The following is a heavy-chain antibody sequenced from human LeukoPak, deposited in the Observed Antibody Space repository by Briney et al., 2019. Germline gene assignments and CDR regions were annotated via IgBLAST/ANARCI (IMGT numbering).Heavy chain of an antibody. CDR3: AKVVGATTKYFDY. Sequence: GGSLRLSCAASGFTFSSYGMHWVRQAPGKGREWVAFIRYDGSNKYYADSVKGRFTISRDNSKNTLYLQMNSLRAEDTAVYYCAKVVGATTKYFDYWGQGTLVTVSS. CDR2: IRYDGSNK. CDR1: GFTFSSYG. V-gene: IGHV3-30*02. J-gene: IGHJ4*02. D-gene: IGHD1-26*01.